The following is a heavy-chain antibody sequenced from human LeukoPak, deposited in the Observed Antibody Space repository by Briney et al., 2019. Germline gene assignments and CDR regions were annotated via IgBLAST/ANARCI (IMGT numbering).Heavy chain of an antibody. V-gene: IGHV3-21*01. Sequence: GGSLRLSCAASGFTFSSYSMTWVRQAPGKGLKWVSSISSSSSYIYYADSVKGRFTISRDNAKNSLYLQMNSLRAEDTAVYYCARVHPHFAFDIWGQGTMVTVSS. J-gene: IGHJ3*02. CDR2: ISSSSSYI. CDR3: ARVHPHFAFDI. CDR1: GFTFSSYS.